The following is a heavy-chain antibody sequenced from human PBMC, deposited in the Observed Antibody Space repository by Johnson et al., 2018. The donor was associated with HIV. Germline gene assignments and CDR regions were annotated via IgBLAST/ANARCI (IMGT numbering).Heavy chain of an antibody. V-gene: IGHV3-66*02. CDR1: GFTVSSNY. CDR3: AKGEAQEGWIRLRSYAFDF. Sequence: EVQLVESGGGLVQPGGSLRLSCAASGFTVSSNYMSWVRQAPGQGLEWVSVIYSDGSTYYADSVKGRFTISRDSFKNTLYLQMNSLRAEDTAVYYCAKGEAQEGWIRLRSYAFDFWGRGTMVTVSS. D-gene: IGHD5-12*01. J-gene: IGHJ3*01. CDR2: IYSDGST.